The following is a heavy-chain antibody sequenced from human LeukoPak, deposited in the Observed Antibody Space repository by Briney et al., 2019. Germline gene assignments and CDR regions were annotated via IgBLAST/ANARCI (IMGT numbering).Heavy chain of an antibody. Sequence: GGSLRLSCAASEFTFSTYAVHWVRQPPGKGLEWVANTNQDGSREKYADSVRGRFTVSRDNAKNSVYLQMNSLGVEDTAIYYCARDSGWTFDPWGQGTLVTVSS. CDR1: EFTFSTYA. CDR3: ARDSGWTFDP. V-gene: IGHV3-7*01. D-gene: IGHD6-19*01. J-gene: IGHJ5*02. CDR2: TNQDGSRE.